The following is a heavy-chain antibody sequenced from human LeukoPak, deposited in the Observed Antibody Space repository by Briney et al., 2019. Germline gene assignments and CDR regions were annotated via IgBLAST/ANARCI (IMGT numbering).Heavy chain of an antibody. CDR3: ALLFSSTWYRFDS. J-gene: IGHJ4*02. V-gene: IGHV1-2*02. Sequence: ASVKVSCKASGYTFTDYYIHWVRQAPGQGLEWMGWVNPNSGDTNRAHKFQGRVTMTSDTSISTAYMDLNRVRSDDTAVYYCALLFSSTWYRFDSWGQGTLVTVSS. CDR1: GYTFTDYY. CDR2: VNPNSGDT. D-gene: IGHD6-13*01.